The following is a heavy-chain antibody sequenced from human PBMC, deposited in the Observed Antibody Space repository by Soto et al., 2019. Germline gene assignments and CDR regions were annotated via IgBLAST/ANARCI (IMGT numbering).Heavy chain of an antibody. V-gene: IGHV3-48*03. J-gene: IGHJ6*02. D-gene: IGHD1-26*01. Sequence: EVQLVESGGGLVQPGGSLRLSCAASGFTFSSYEMNWVRQAPGKGLEWVSYISSSGSTIYYADSVKGRFTISRDNAKNSLDLQMNRLRAEGTAGYYCARFSGSYNLNYYYGMDVWGQGTTVTVSS. CDR2: ISSSGSTI. CDR3: ARFSGSYNLNYYYGMDV. CDR1: GFTFSSYE.